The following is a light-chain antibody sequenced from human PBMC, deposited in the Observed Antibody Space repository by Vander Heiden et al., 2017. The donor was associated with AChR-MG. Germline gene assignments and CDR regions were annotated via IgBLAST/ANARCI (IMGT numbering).Light chain of an antibody. J-gene: IGKJ2*01. Sequence: DIQMTQSPSSLSASIGDRVTITCRASQSISSYLNWYQQKPGKAPKLLIYAASSVQSGVPSRFSGSGSGTDFTLIISRLQPEDFATYYCQQSDSTPRTFGQGTKLEIK. CDR1: QSISSY. CDR2: AAS. V-gene: IGKV1-39*01. CDR3: QQSDSTPRT.